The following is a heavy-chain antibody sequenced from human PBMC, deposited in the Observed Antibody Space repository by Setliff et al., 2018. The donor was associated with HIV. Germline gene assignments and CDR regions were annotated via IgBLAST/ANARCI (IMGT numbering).Heavy chain of an antibody. CDR3: ARAMRGVVVTNMYYYYGMDV. CDR1: DGSFSSDY. CDR2: LFYTGST. V-gene: IGHV4-39*07. J-gene: IGHJ6*02. Sequence: SETLSLTCTVSDGSFSSDYWDWVRQPPGKGLEWIGSLFYTGSTSCNPSLKSRVTMSADTSKNQFSLKLSSVTAADTAVYYCARAMRGVVVTNMYYYYGMDVWGQGTTVTVSS. D-gene: IGHD2-21*02.